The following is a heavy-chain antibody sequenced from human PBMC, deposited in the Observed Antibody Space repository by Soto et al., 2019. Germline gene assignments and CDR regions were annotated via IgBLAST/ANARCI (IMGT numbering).Heavy chain of an antibody. CDR1: GFTFTSSA. D-gene: IGHD1-1*01. V-gene: IGHV1-58*02. J-gene: IGHJ5*02. Sequence: SVKVSCKASGFTFTSSAMQWVRQARGQRLEWIGWIVVGSGNTNYAQKFQERVTITRNTSISTAYMELSSLRSEDTAVYYCARGPNWIDKSNWFDPWGQGTLVTVSS. CDR2: IVVGSGNT. CDR3: ARGPNWIDKSNWFDP.